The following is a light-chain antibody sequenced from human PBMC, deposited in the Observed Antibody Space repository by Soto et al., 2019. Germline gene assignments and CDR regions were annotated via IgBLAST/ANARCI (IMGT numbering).Light chain of an antibody. CDR2: HAS. J-gene: IGKJ1*01. Sequence: EIVMTQSPATVSVSPGERATLSCRASQSVSDKLAWYQQKPGQAPRLLIYHASARATGIPARFSGSGSGTDFTLTISRLEPEDFAVYYCQQYGNSPQTFGQGTKVDIK. CDR1: QSVSDK. V-gene: IGKV3-15*01. CDR3: QQYGNSPQT.